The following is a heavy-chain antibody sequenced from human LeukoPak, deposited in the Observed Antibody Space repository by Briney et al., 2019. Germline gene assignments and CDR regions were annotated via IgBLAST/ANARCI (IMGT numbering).Heavy chain of an antibody. Sequence: SETLSLTCTVSGGSISSYYWSWIRQPPGKGLEWIGYVYYSGSTNYNPSLKSRVTISVDTSKNQFSLKLSSVTAADTAVYYCARHPIAAAGTTYDYYYYYMDVWGKGTTVTVSS. D-gene: IGHD6-13*01. V-gene: IGHV4-59*08. CDR1: GGSISSYY. J-gene: IGHJ6*03. CDR3: ARHPIAAAGTTYDYYYYYMDV. CDR2: VYYSGST.